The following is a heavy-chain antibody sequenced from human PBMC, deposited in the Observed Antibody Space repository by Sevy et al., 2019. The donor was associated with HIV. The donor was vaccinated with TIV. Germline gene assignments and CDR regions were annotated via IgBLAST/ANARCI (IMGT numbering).Heavy chain of an antibody. CDR2: MSPGDSDP. CDR3: ARLDSYSIGWSPRYYFDY. Sequence: GESLKISCKGSAYTFTTHWIGWVRQVPGKGLEWMGIMSPGDSDPRYSPSFQGQVTMSVAKSVSTAYLQWHSLETSDTAIYYCARLDSYSIGWSPRYYFDYWGQGTLVTVSS. V-gene: IGHV5-51*01. J-gene: IGHJ4*02. D-gene: IGHD6-19*01. CDR1: AYTFTTHW.